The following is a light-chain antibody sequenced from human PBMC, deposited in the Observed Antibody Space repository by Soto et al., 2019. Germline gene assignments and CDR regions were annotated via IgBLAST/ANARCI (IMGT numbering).Light chain of an antibody. J-gene: IGKJ4*01. CDR3: QQNGSSPLT. V-gene: IGKV3-20*01. CDR1: QSVSSSY. Sequence: EIVLTQSPGTLSLSPGERATLSCRASQSVSSSYLVWYQQKPGQAPRLRLYGASSRATGIPDRFSGSGSGTDFTLNISRLEPEDFAVYYCQQNGSSPLTFGGGTKVEIK. CDR2: GAS.